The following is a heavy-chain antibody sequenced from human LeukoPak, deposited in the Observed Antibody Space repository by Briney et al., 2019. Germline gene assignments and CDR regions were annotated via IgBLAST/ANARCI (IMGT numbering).Heavy chain of an antibody. V-gene: IGHV1-69*01. CDR2: IIPIFGTA. CDR3: ARDRGNWNYASPFDY. Sequence: SVKVSCKASGGTFSSYAISWVRQAPGQGLEWMGGIIPIFGTANYAQKFQGRVTITADEPTSTAYMELSSLRSEDTAVYYCARDRGNWNYASPFDYWGQGTLVTVSS. J-gene: IGHJ4*02. CDR1: GGTFSSYA. D-gene: IGHD1-7*01.